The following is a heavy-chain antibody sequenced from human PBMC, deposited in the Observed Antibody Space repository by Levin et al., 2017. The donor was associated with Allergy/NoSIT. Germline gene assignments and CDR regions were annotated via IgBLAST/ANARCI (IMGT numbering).Heavy chain of an antibody. Sequence: PGGSLRLSCAASGFTFSDYVMSWVRQTPGKGLEWVSGVSGSGGGTYYVDSVKGRFTISRDNSMSMVYLQMNSLRAADTAVYFCVRGGVSRGNVAPVIVDDYWGQGTLVTVSS. V-gene: IGHV3-23*01. CDR2: VSGSGGGT. CDR3: VRGGVSRGNVAPVIVDDY. J-gene: IGHJ4*02. CDR1: GFTFSDYV. D-gene: IGHD3-22*01.